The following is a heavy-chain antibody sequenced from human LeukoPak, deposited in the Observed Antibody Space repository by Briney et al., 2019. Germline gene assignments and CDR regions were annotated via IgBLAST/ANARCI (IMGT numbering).Heavy chain of an antibody. D-gene: IGHD6-13*01. CDR1: GYIFTSYW. CDR3: ARQSYSSSWYIGAWWFDP. Sequence: GESLKISFKGSGYIFTSYWIGWVRHMPGKGLEWMGIIDPVDSDTRYSPSFQGQVPISADKSISTAYLQWSSLKASDTAMYYCARQSYSSSWYIGAWWFDPWGQGTLVTVSS. J-gene: IGHJ5*02. V-gene: IGHV5-51*01. CDR2: IDPVDSDT.